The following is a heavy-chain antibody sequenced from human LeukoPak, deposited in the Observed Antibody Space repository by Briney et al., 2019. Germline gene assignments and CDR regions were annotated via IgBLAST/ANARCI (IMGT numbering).Heavy chain of an antibody. CDR3: TTWNYDILTGYSI. CDR1: GFTFKNAW. J-gene: IGHJ4*02. CDR2: IKSKTDGGTT. D-gene: IGHD3-9*01. V-gene: IGHV3-15*07. Sequence: GGSLRLSSAASGFTFKNAWISWVRQAPGKGLEWVGLIKSKTDGGTTDYAAAVKGRFTISRDDSKSRLYLQMNSLKTEETALYYCTTWNYDILTGYSIWGQGTLVTVSS.